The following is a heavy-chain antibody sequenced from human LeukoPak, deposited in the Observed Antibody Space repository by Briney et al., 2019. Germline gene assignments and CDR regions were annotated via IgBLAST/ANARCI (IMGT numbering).Heavy chain of an antibody. D-gene: IGHD6-6*01. Sequence: GASVKVSCKASGYTFTSYYMHWVRQAPGQGLEWMGIINPSGGSTSYALKFQGRVTMTRDTSTSTVYMELSSLRSEDTAVYYCARDLSRRGLYSSSSDYYYMDLWGKGTTVTVSS. CDR1: GYTFTSYY. CDR2: INPSGGST. J-gene: IGHJ6*03. V-gene: IGHV1-46*01. CDR3: ARDLSRRGLYSSSSDYYYMDL.